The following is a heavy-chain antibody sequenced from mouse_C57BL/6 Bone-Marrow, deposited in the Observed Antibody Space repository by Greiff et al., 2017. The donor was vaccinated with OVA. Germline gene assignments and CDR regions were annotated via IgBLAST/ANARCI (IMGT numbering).Heavy chain of an antibody. D-gene: IGHD1-1*01. Sequence: VQLKESGEGLVKPGGSLKLSCAASGFTFSSYAMSWVRQTPEKRLEWVAYISSGGDYIYYADTVKGRFTISRDNARNTLYLQMSSLKSEDTAMYYCTRERPYYYGSSYNWYFDVWGTGTTVTVSS. V-gene: IGHV5-9-1*02. CDR2: ISSGGDYI. CDR3: TRERPYYYGSSYNWYFDV. J-gene: IGHJ1*03. CDR1: GFTFSSYA.